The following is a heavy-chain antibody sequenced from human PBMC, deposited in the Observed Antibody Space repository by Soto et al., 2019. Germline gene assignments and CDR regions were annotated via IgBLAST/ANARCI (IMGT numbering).Heavy chain of an antibody. CDR3: ARVVVVPAALNWFDP. CDR2: IYYSGST. CDR1: GGSISSYY. J-gene: IGHJ5*02. V-gene: IGHV4-59*01. Sequence: TSETLSLTCTVSGGSISSYYWSWIRQPPGKGLEWIGYIYYSGSTNYNPSLKSRVTISVDTSKNQFSLKLSSVTAADTAVYYCARVVVVPAALNWFDPWGQGTLVTVSS. D-gene: IGHD2-2*01.